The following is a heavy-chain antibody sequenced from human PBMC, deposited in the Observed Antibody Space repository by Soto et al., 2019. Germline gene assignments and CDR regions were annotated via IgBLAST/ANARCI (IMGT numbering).Heavy chain of an antibody. CDR1: GYTFTSYA. J-gene: IGHJ4*02. D-gene: IGHD4-17*01. CDR2: INAGNGNT. CDR3: ASHLYGDYALDY. V-gene: IGHV1-3*01. Sequence: QVQLVQSGAEVKKPGASVKVSCKASGYTFTSYAMHWVRQAPGQRLEWMGWINAGNGNTKYSQKFQGRVTITRDTSASTAYMELSSLRSEDTAVYYCASHLYGDYALDYWGQGTLVTVSS.